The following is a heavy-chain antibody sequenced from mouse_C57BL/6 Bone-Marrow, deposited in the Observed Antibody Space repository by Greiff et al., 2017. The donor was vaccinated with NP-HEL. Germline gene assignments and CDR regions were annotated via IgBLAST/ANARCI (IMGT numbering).Heavy chain of an antibody. CDR1: GYTFTSHG. CDR2: IYPRSGNT. D-gene: IGHD1-1*01. V-gene: IGHV1-81*01. CDR3: AREGAYYSGSSYGWFAY. Sequence: QVQLKESGAELARPGASVKLSCKASGYTFTSHGISWVKQRTGQGLEWIGEIYPRSGNTYYNEKFKGKATLTADKSSSTAYMELRSLTSEDSAVYFCAREGAYYSGSSYGWFAYWGQGTLVTVSA. J-gene: IGHJ3*01.